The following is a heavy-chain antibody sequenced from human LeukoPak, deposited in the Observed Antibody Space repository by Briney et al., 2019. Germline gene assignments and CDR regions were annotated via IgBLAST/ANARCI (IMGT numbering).Heavy chain of an antibody. D-gene: IGHD1-7*01. Sequence: SETLSLTCIVPGGSISSSNYYWAWIRQPPGKGLEWIGTFYSGGSAYYSPSLTSRVSISKDTSDNQFSLRLYSVTAADTAVYYCARKQGGTMYDVWGQGTQVTVSS. CDR3: ARKQGGTMYDV. CDR2: FYSGGSA. CDR1: GGSISSSNYY. V-gene: IGHV4-39*07. J-gene: IGHJ4*02.